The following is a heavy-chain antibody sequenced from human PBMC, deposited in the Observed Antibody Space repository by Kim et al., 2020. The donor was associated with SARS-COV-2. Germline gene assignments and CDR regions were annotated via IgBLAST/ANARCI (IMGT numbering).Heavy chain of an antibody. J-gene: IGHJ2*01. D-gene: IGHD1-26*01. V-gene: IGHV6-1*01. CDR1: GDSVSSISAA. CDR2: TYYRSKWYN. CDR3: ARGRGPRWESSYFDL. Sequence: SQTLSLTCAISGDSVSSISAAWTWIRQSPSRGLELLGRTYYRSKWYNDYALSVKSRITINPDTSENQFSLQLNSVTPEDTAVYYCARGRGPRWESSYFDLWGRGTLVTVSS.